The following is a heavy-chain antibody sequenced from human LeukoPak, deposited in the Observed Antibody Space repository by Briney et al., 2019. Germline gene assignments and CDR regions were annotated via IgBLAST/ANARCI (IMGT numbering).Heavy chain of an antibody. J-gene: IGHJ6*03. Sequence: GGSLRLSCAASGFTFSSYSMNWVRQSPGKGLEWVSSISSSSSYIYYADSVKGRFTISRDNAKNSLYLQMNSLRAEDTAVYYCARDKAGTTPYYYYSMDVWGKGTTVTVSS. V-gene: IGHV3-21*01. CDR2: ISSSSSYI. D-gene: IGHD1-14*01. CDR3: ARDKAGTTPYYYYSMDV. CDR1: GFTFSSYS.